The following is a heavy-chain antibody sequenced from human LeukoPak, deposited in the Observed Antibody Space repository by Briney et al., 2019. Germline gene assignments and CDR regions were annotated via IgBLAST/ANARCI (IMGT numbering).Heavy chain of an antibody. V-gene: IGHV4-59*01. J-gene: IGHJ5*02. CDR2: IYYSGST. CDR3: ARDTSYGYFWFDP. D-gene: IGHD5-18*01. Sequence: PSETLSLTCTVSGGSISSYYWSWIRQPPGKGLEWIGYIYYSGSTNYNPSPKSRVTISVDTSKNQFSLKLSSVTAADTAAYYCARDTSYGYFWFDPWGQGTLVTVSS. CDR1: GGSISSYY.